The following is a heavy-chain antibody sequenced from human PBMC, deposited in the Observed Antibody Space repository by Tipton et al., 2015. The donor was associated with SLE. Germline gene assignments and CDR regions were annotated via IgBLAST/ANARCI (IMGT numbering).Heavy chain of an antibody. CDR3: ASRRAAAAPGWYFDL. V-gene: IGHV4-39*07. CDR2: IYYSGST. CDR1: GGSISSSSYY. D-gene: IGHD6-13*01. J-gene: IGHJ2*01. Sequence: TLSLTCTVSGGSISSSSYYWGWIRQPPGKGLEWIGSIYYSGSTYYNPSLKSRVTILVDTSKNQFSLKLSSVTAADTAVYYCASRRAAAAPGWYFDLWGRGTLVTVSS.